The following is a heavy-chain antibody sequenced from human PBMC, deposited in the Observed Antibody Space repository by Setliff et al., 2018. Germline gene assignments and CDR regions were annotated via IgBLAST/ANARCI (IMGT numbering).Heavy chain of an antibody. Sequence: SLKISCKGSGYTFTSYWIGWVRQMPGKGLEWMGIIYPGDSDTTYSPSFQGQVTISADKSISTVYLQWSSLKATDTAMYYCARALASAGTVYFDSWGQGLLVTVSS. CDR2: IYPGDSDT. CDR1: GYTFTSYW. J-gene: IGHJ4*02. D-gene: IGHD6-13*01. CDR3: ARALASAGTVYFDS. V-gene: IGHV5-51*01.